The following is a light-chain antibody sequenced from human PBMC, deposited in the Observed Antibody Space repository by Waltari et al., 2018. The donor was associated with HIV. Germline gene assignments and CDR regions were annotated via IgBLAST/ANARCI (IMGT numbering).Light chain of an antibody. CDR2: RAS. J-gene: IGKJ2*01. Sequence: DIQMTQSPSTLSASVGDRVTITCRASKNTYGWLAWYQQKPGTAPKLLISRASSLERGVPSRFSGSGSGTDFTLTINSLQPDDFATYYCQQYNRFPQTFGQGTKVEIK. CDR1: KNTYGW. CDR3: QQYNRFPQT. V-gene: IGKV1-5*03.